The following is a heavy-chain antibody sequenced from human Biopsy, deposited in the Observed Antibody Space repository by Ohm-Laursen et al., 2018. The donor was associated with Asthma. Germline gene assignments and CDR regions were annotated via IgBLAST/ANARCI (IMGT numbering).Heavy chain of an antibody. D-gene: IGHD2-21*02. CDR1: GDSIDSGDYS. CDR3: ARGWNCGGDCYSLDY. CDR2: IYRNGDT. V-gene: IGHV4-30-2*06. J-gene: IGHJ4*02. Sequence: SQTLSLTCGVSGDSIDSGDYSWTWIRQSPGVGLEWIGYIYRNGDTYYNPTLKSRVTISIDRSKNQFSLRLRSVTAADTAVYYCARGWNCGGDCYSLDYWGQGTLVTVSS.